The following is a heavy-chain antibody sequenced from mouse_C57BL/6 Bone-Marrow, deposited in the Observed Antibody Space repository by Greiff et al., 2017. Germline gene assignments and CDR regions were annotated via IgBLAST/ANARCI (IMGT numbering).Heavy chain of an antibody. CDR1: GYSFTDYN. J-gene: IGHJ4*01. D-gene: IGHD2-4*01. CDR2: INPNYGTT. Sequence: EVKLMESGPELVKPGASVKISCKASGYSFTDYNMNWVKQSNGKSLEWIGVINPNYGTTSYNQKFKGKATLTVDQSSSTAYMQLNSLTSEDSAVYYGARGDDYDYAMDYWGQGTSVTVSS. CDR3: ARGDDYDYAMDY. V-gene: IGHV1-39*01.